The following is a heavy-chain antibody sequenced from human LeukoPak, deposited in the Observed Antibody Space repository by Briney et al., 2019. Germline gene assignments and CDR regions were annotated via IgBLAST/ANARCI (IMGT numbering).Heavy chain of an antibody. CDR1: GFPISSYD. CDR3: ARGTSFDC. CDR2: ISPSSSAM. Sequence: PGGSLRLSCAAAGFPISSYDMSWVRQAPGKGLEWISYISPSSSAMYYVDSVKGRFTISRDNVKNSMSLQMNSLRVEDTAVYYCARGTSFDCWGQGTLVTVSS. J-gene: IGHJ4*02. V-gene: IGHV3-48*04.